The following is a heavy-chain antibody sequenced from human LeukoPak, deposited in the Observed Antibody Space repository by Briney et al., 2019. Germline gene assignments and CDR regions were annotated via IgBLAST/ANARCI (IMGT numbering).Heavy chain of an antibody. CDR3: ARTKGSGYLYRFDP. CDR2: ISYDGSNK. V-gene: IGHV3-30*03. Sequence: GRSLRLSCAASGFTFSSCGMHWVRQAPGKGLEWVAVISYDGSNKYYADSVKGRFTISRDNSKNTLYLQMNSLRAEDTAVYYCARTKGSGYLYRFDPWGQGTLVTVSS. CDR1: GFTFSSCG. D-gene: IGHD5-12*01. J-gene: IGHJ5*02.